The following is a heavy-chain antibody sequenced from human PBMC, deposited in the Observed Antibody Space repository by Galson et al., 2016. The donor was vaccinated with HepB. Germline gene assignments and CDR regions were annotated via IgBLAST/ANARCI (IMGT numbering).Heavy chain of an antibody. Sequence: SLRLSCAASGFTFSTNRMNWVRQAPGKGLEWVSSISSGSAYKYYADSVNGRFTISRDNAYNSLYLQMNSLRVEDTAVYYCVRGAGGYAPHLDYWGQGSLVSVYS. J-gene: IGHJ4*02. CDR3: VRGAGGYAPHLDY. CDR2: ISSGSAYK. D-gene: IGHD5-12*01. V-gene: IGHV3-21*01. CDR1: GFTFSTNR.